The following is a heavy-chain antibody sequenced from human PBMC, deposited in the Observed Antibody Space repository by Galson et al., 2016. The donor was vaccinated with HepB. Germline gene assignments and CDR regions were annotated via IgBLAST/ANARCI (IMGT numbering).Heavy chain of an antibody. Sequence: LSLTCSVSGGSISSNFWSWLRQPPEKGLEWIGYIYYSGSTNYSPSLKSRVTISLDTSKNQFSLKLTSVTAADTDVYYCARDLSVAGLGYYNNGMDVWGKGITVTVSS. J-gene: IGHJ6*04. CDR1: GGSISSNF. CDR2: IYYSGST. D-gene: IGHD6-19*01. CDR3: ARDLSVAGLGYYNNGMDV. V-gene: IGHV4-59*01.